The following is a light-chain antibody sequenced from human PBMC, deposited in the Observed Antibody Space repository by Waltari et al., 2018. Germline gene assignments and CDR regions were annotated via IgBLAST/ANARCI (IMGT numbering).Light chain of an antibody. CDR2: GAS. J-gene: IGKJ1*01. CDR1: QRGGRS. Sequence: EIVLTQSPGTLSLSPGERATLSCRASQRGGRSLAWYQQKPGQAPRLLIYGASNSAAGIPDRFIGSGSGTDFSLTISRLEPEDFVVYYCQHYVRLPATFGQGTKVEIK. CDR3: QHYVRLPAT. V-gene: IGKV3-20*01.